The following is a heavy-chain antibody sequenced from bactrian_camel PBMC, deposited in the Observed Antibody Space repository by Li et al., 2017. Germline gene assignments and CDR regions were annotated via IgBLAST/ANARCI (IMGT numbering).Heavy chain of an antibody. CDR2: IYTADGST. CDR1: ICSNC. V-gene: IGHV3S1*01. Sequence: HVQLVESGGGSVQVGGSLTLSCAASICSNCVGWFRQAPGKEREEVAHIYTADGSTFHTDYVDSVKGRFTILRDDAKDTLYLQLDELKSEDTGTYYCTLGTDPRRWRLSMGQGTQVTVS. J-gene: IGHJ4*01. D-gene: IGHD7*01.